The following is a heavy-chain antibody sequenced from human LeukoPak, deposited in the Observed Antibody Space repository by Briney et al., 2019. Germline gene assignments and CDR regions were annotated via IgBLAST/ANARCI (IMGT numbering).Heavy chain of an antibody. V-gene: IGHV4-59*01. CDR2: IYYSGST. J-gene: IGHJ4*02. D-gene: IGHD5-12*01. CDR1: GDSISSFW. CDR3: ARGVAGYGPYDY. Sequence: SETLSLTCTVSGDSISSFWWSWIRQPPGKGLEWIGCIYYSGSTKYNPSLKSRVTISLDTPKNQFSLRLNSVTAADTAVYYCARGVAGYGPYDYWGQGTLVTVSS.